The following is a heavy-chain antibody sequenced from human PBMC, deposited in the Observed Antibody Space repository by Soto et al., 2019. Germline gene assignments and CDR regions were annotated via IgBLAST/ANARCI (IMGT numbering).Heavy chain of an antibody. V-gene: IGHV3-74*01. Sequence: AWGSLRLSCATSVFTLRNYWIHWVRQAPGKGLEWVSRTQTDGSSTSYADSVKGRFTISRDNAKNTLYMQMNSLRAEDTAVYYCARGRDYWFDPWGQGTMVTVSS. CDR2: TQTDGSST. CDR1: VFTLRNYW. CDR3: ARGRDYWFDP. J-gene: IGHJ5*02.